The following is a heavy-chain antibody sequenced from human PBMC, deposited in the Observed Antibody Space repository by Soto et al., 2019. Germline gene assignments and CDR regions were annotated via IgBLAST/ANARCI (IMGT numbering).Heavy chain of an antibody. CDR3: AKGSADSRPYYFDY. CDR2: ITGSGFDT. J-gene: IGHJ4*02. Sequence: GGSLRLSCAASGFTFRDFAMSWVRQAPAKGLEWFSAITGSGFDTYYADSVKGRFTISRDNSNNMLYLQMNSLGAEDTAVYYCAKGSADSRPYYFDYWGQGTLVT. V-gene: IGHV3-23*01. D-gene: IGHD3-22*01. CDR1: GFTFRDFA.